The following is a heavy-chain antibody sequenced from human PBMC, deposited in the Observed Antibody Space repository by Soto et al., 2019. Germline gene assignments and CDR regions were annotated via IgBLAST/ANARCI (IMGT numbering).Heavy chain of an antibody. CDR2: IWYDGSNK. CDR3: ARERGSGWYLN. Sequence: SCAASGFTFSSYGMHWVRQAPGKGLEWVAVIWYDGSNKYYADSVKGRFTISRDNSKNTLYLQMNSLRAEDTAVYYCARERGSGWYLNWGQGTLVTVSS. V-gene: IGHV3-33*01. CDR1: GFTFSSYG. D-gene: IGHD6-19*01. J-gene: IGHJ4*02.